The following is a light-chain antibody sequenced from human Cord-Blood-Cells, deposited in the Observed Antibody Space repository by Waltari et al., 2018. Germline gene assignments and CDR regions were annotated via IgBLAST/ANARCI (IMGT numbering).Light chain of an antibody. Sequence: EIVMTQSPATLSAPAGESATLSCRASQSVSSNLAWYQQKPGQAPRLLIYGVSTRATGIPARFSGSGSGTEFTLTISSLQSEDFAVYYCQQYNNWPWTFGQGTKVEIK. J-gene: IGKJ1*01. CDR1: QSVSSN. CDR2: GVS. V-gene: IGKV3-15*01. CDR3: QQYNNWPWT.